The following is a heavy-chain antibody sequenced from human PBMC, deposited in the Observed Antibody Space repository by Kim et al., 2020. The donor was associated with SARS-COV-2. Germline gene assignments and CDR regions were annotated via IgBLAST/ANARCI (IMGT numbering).Heavy chain of an antibody. Sequence: SETLSLTCAVYGGSFSGYYWSWIRQPPGKGLEWIGEINHSGSTNYNPSLKSRVTISVDTSKNQFSLKLSSVTAADTAVYYCARGEVTMVRGVQELYGMDVWGQGTTVTVSS. CDR1: GGSFSGYY. CDR2: INHSGST. CDR3: ARGEVTMVRGVQELYGMDV. J-gene: IGHJ6*02. D-gene: IGHD3-10*01. V-gene: IGHV4-34*01.